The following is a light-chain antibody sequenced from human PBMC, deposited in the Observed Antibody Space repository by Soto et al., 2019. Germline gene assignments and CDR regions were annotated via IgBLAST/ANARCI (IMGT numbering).Light chain of an antibody. CDR2: DNN. V-gene: IGLV1-51*01. J-gene: IGLJ1*01. Sequence: QSVLTQPPSVSAAPGQKVSISCSGSSPNIGNKYVSWYQQLPGTAPKPLIYDNNKRPSGIPDRCTGPKSRPPATLGITGLQTGDEVDYYCGTRHGGLTAGGVFGTGPKVTVL. CDR1: SPNIGNKY. CDR3: GTRHGGLTAGGV.